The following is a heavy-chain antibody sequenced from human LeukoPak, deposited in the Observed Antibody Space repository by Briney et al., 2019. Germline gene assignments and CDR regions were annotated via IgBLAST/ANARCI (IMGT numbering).Heavy chain of an antibody. D-gene: IGHD6-19*01. V-gene: IGHV4-59*01. J-gene: IGHJ5*02. CDR2: IYYSGST. CDR3: ARETLDSSGWYENWFDP. Sequence: PSETLSLTCTASGGSISSYYWSWIRQPPGKGLEGVGYIYYSGSTHYNPSLKSRVTISVDTSKNQFSLKLSSVTAADTAVYYCARETLDSSGWYENWFDPWGQGPLVTVSS. CDR1: GGSISSYY.